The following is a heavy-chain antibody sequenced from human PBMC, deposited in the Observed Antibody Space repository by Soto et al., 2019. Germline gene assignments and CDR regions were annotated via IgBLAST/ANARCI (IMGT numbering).Heavy chain of an antibody. D-gene: IGHD4-4*01. J-gene: IGHJ4*02. CDR2: IWYDGSNK. CDR3: ARDPEVTSNFDY. V-gene: IGHV3-33*01. Sequence: QVQLVESGGGVVQPGRSLRLSCAASGFTFSSYGMHWVRQAPGKGLEWVAVIWYDGSNKYYEDSVKGRFTISRDNSKNTLYLQMNSLRAEDTAVYYCARDPEVTSNFDYWGQGTLVTVSS. CDR1: GFTFSSYG.